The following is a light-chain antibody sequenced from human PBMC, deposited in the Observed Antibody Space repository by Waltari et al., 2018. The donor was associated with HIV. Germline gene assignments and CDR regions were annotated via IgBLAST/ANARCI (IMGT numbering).Light chain of an antibody. CDR1: SSNIGAGYD. CDR2: GNR. J-gene: IGLJ3*02. V-gene: IGLV1-40*01. Sequence: QSVLTQPPSVSGAPGQRVTISCTGSSSNIGAGYDVHWYQQFPGVAPKLLIYGNRQRPSGVPDRFSVSKSGASASLAITGLQAEDEADYYCQSYDSSLSTWVFGGGTKLTV. CDR3: QSYDSSLSTWV.